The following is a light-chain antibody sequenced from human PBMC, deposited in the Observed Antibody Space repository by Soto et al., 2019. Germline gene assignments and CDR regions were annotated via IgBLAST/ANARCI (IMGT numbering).Light chain of an antibody. V-gene: IGLV1-40*01. Sequence: QAVVTQPPSVSGAPGQRVTISCTGSSSNIGAGYGVHWYQQVPGTAPKLLIYANSDRPSGVPDRFSGTRSGTSASLAITGLQSEDEADYYCQSYDSSLNGSLFGGGTKLTVL. CDR1: SSNIGAGYG. CDR3: QSYDSSLNGSL. CDR2: ANS. J-gene: IGLJ2*01.